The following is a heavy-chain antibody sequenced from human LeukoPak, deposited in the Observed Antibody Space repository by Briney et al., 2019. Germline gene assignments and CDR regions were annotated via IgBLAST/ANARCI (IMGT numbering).Heavy chain of an antibody. CDR3: TREPSLQSSSSYNF. CDR1: GYTFTSYD. D-gene: IGHD6-6*01. Sequence: ASVKVSCKASGYTFTSYDINWVRQATGQGLEWMGWMNPNSGSTGYAQKFKGRVTMTRDTSISTAYMELSSLSSEDTAIYYCTREPSLQSSSSYNFWGQGTLVTVSS. CDR2: MNPNSGST. J-gene: IGHJ4*02. V-gene: IGHV1-8*01.